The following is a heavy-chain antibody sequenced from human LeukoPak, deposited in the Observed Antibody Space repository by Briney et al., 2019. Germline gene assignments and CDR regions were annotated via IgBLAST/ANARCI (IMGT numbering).Heavy chain of an antibody. D-gene: IGHD5-12*01. Sequence: GGSLRLSCAASGFTFRTYAMSWVRQAPGKGLEWVSAVRGSGSDTYYADSVKGRFTISRDNSKNTLYLQMNSLRAEDTAIYYCAKTSRVNSAYDSPFDYWGQGTLVTVSS. CDR2: VRGSGSDT. J-gene: IGHJ4*02. V-gene: IGHV3-23*01. CDR1: GFTFRTYA. CDR3: AKTSRVNSAYDSPFDY.